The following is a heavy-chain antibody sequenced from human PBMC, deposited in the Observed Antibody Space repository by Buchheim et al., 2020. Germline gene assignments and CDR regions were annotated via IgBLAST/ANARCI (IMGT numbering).Heavy chain of an antibody. CDR3: ARDPYYYDNSGYKYFFDY. CDR1: GGSIDSRNYY. Sequence: QLQLQESGPGLVKPSETLSLTCTVSGGSIDSRNYYWGWIRQPPGEGLEWIGTICSTGTTYYNPSLKNRVTITVDTPKHQIPLKLSSVTAADTAVYYCARDPYYYDNSGYKYFFDYWGQGIL. D-gene: IGHD3-22*01. J-gene: IGHJ4*02. CDR2: ICSTGTT. V-gene: IGHV4-39*07.